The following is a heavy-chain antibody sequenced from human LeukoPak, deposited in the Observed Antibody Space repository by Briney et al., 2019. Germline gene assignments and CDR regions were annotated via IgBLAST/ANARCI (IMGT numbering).Heavy chain of an antibody. J-gene: IGHJ5*02. CDR3: ARAQLGFDP. D-gene: IGHD1-1*01. Sequence: GGSLRLSCAVSGVTFSNYAMHWVRQAPGKGLEWVAFISYDGSNKYYADSVKGRFTISRDNSKNTLYLQMNSLRADDTAVYYCARAQLGFDPWGQGTLVTVSS. V-gene: IGHV3-30*04. CDR1: GVTFSNYA. CDR2: ISYDGSNK.